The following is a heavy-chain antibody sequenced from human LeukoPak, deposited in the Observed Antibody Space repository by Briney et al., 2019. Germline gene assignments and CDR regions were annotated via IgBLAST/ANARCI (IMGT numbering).Heavy chain of an antibody. CDR3: VRDYLGESGAGGC. V-gene: IGHV3-21*01. D-gene: IGHD3-10*01. CDR2: ISSSSSYI. Sequence: PGGSLTLSCAASGFTFSSYSMNGVRQAPGKGLEWVSSISSSSSYIYYADSVRGRFTISRDNAKDAVYLQMNSLRGEDTAVYYCVRDYLGESGAGGCWGQGILVTVSS. J-gene: IGHJ4*02. CDR1: GFTFSSYS.